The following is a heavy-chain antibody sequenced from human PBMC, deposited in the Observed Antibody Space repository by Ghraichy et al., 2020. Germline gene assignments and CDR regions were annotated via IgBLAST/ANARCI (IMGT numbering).Heavy chain of an antibody. Sequence: SGPTLVKPTQTLTLTCTFSGFSLSTVGMAVGWVRQPPGEALEWLALLSWNDEERYTPSLRSRLTITKDTSKNQVVLTMANMDPLDTATYFCAHFAFGGSLPVRNIDGFEIWGQGTPVTVSS. CDR2: LSWNDEE. CDR3: AHFAFGGSLPVRNIDGFEI. CDR1: GFSLSTVGMA. J-gene: IGHJ3*02. D-gene: IGHD3-16*01. V-gene: IGHV2-5*01.